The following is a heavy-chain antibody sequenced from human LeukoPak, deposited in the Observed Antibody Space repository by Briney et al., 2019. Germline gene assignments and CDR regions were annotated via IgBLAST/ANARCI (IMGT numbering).Heavy chain of an antibody. CDR2: IRSKANSYAT. CDR3: TRGFGGDGYNLGGGY. V-gene: IGHV3-73*01. D-gene: IGHD5-24*01. CDR1: GFTFSGSA. Sequence: GGSLKLSCAASGFTFSGSAMHWVRQASGKGLEWVGRIRSKANSYATAYAASVKGRFTISRDDSKNMAYLQMNSLKTEDTAVYYCTRGFGGDGYNLGGGYWGQGTLVTVSS. J-gene: IGHJ4*02.